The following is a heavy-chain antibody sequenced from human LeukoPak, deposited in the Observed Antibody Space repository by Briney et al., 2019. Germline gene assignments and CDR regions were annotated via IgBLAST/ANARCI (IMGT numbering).Heavy chain of an antibody. V-gene: IGHV1-24*01. CDR1: GYTLTELS. CDR2: FDPEDGET. D-gene: IGHD3-22*01. Sequence: ASVKVSCKASGYTLTELSIHWVRQAPGKGLEWMGGFDPEDGETIYAQKFQDRVTMTEDTSTDTAYMELSSLRSEDTAVYYCAANRDSSGYYIRDYWGQGTLVTVSS. J-gene: IGHJ4*02. CDR3: AANRDSSGYYIRDY.